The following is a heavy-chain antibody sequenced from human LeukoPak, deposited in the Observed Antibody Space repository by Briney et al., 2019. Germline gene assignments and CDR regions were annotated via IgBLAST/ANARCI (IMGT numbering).Heavy chain of an antibody. CDR2: IYSGGST. Sequence: GGSLRLSCAASGFGVSSNCMSWVRQAPGKGLEWVSVIYSGGSTYYADSVKGRFTISRDNSKNTLYLQMNSLRAEDTAVYYCARVAAESSYYYGMDVWGQGTTVTVSS. J-gene: IGHJ6*02. D-gene: IGHD6-13*01. CDR1: GFGVSSNC. CDR3: ARVAAESSYYYGMDV. V-gene: IGHV3-53*01.